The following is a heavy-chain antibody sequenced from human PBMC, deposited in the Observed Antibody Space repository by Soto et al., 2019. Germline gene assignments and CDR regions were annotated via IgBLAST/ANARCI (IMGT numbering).Heavy chain of an antibody. D-gene: IGHD3-22*01. CDR2: ISSNSNYI. CDR3: ARDWGYYIRFDAFDI. CDR1: GFTFSSYS. V-gene: IGHV3-21*01. Sequence: EVQLVESGGGLVKPGGSLRLSCAGSGFTFSSYSMNWVRQAPGKGLEWVSSISSNSNYIYNADSVKGRFTISRDNARNSLFLQMHSLRAEDTAVYYCARDWGYYIRFDAFDIWGRGTMVTVSS. J-gene: IGHJ3*02.